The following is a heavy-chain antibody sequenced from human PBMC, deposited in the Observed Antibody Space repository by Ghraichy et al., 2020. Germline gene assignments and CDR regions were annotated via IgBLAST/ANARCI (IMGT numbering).Heavy chain of an antibody. D-gene: IGHD6-13*01. J-gene: IGHJ6*02. Sequence: GGSLRLSCAASGFTFSSYSMNWVRQAPGKGLEWVSSISSSSSYIYYADSVKGRFTISRDNAKNSLYLQMNSLRAEDTAVYYCARDLMGEAAATPHYYYYYGMDVWGQGTTVTVSS. CDR1: GFTFSSYS. CDR3: ARDLMGEAAATPHYYYYYGMDV. V-gene: IGHV3-21*01. CDR2: ISSSSSYI.